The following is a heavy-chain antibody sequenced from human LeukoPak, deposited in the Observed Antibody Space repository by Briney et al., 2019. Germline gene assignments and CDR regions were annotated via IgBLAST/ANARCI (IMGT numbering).Heavy chain of an antibody. CDR2: ISDSGRST. CDR3: AKQLGYCSDGSCYFPY. Sequence: GGSLRLSCAASGFAFSSYAMSWVRQAPGKRLEWISAISDSGRSTYSADSVEGRFTISRDNSKSTLCLQMNSLRAEDTAVYYCAKQLGYCSDGSCYFPYWGQGTLVTVSS. CDR1: GFAFSSYA. V-gene: IGHV3-23*01. D-gene: IGHD2-15*01. J-gene: IGHJ4*02.